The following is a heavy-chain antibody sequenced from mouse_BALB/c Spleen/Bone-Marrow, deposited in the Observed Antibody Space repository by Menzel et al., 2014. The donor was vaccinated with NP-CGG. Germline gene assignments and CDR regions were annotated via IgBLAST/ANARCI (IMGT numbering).Heavy chain of an antibody. CDR2: VDPANGNT. CDR1: GFNIKDTY. V-gene: IGHV14-3*02. J-gene: IGHJ2*01. Sequence: EVQLQQSGAELVKPGASVKLSCTASGFNIKDTYMHWVKQRPERGLEWIGRVDPANGNTKYDPKFQGKATITADTSSNTAYLQLSSLTSEDTAVYYCARYRLGTYFDYWGQGTTLTVSS. D-gene: IGHD2-14*01. CDR3: ARYRLGTYFDY.